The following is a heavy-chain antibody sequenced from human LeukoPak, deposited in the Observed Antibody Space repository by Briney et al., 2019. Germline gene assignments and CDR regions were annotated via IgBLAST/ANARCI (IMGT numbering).Heavy chain of an antibody. V-gene: IGHV4-59*01. CDR1: GGSFSGYY. D-gene: IGHD3-3*01. Sequence: PSETLSLTCAVYGGSFSGYYWSWIRQPPGKGLEWIGYIYYSGSTNYNPSLKSRVTISVDTSKNQFSLKLSSVTAADTAVYYCARAAVSVRNQLRFLGSRRPGYYMDVWGKGTTVTVSS. CDR3: ARAAVSVRNQLRFLGSRRPGYYMDV. CDR2: IYYSGST. J-gene: IGHJ6*03.